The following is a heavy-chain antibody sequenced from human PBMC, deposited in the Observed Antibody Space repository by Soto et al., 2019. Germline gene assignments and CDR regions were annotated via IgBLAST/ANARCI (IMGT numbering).Heavy chain of an antibody. CDR3: ARAYGGFDNGLDV. CDR2: IYYSGST. D-gene: IGHD5-12*01. CDR1: GDSIRSYY. V-gene: IGHV4-59*01. Sequence: QVQLQESGPGLVKPSETLSLTCTVSGDSIRSYYWTWIRQPPGKGLELIGYIYYSGSTRYNPSLKSRVTISVDMSKHQFSLKLSSVIAADTAVYYCARAYGGFDNGLDVWGQGTAVTVSS. J-gene: IGHJ6*02.